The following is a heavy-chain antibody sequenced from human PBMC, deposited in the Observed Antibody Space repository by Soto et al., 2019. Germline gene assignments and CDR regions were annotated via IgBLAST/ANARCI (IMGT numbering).Heavy chain of an antibody. J-gene: IGHJ4*02. CDR1: GGSFSGYY. Sequence: SETLSITCAVYGGSFSGYYWSWIRQPPGKGLEWIGEINHSGSTNYNPSLKSRVTISVDTSKNQFSLKLSSVTAADTAVYYCARKRDFDYWGQGTLVTVSS. V-gene: IGHV4-34*01. CDR2: INHSGST. CDR3: ARKRDFDY.